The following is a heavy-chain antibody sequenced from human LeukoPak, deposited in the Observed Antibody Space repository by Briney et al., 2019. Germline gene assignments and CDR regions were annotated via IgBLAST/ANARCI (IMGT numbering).Heavy chain of an antibody. CDR3: AKDPGRRDGYNYVGYFDY. V-gene: IGHV3-33*06. Sequence: GGSLRLSCAASGLTFSSYGMHWVRQAPGKGLEWVAVIWYDGSNKYYADSVKGRYTISRDNSKNTLYLQMNSLRAEDTAVYYCAKDPGRRDGYNYVGYFDYWGQGTLVTVSS. CDR2: IWYDGSNK. D-gene: IGHD5-24*01. J-gene: IGHJ4*02. CDR1: GLTFSSYG.